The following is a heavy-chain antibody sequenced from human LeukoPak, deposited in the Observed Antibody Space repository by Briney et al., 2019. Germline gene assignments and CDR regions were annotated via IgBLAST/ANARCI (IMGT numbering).Heavy chain of an antibody. D-gene: IGHD6-25*01. CDR3: AKNLRDGIAAYDY. CDR2: ISGDGLSI. J-gene: IGHJ4*02. V-gene: IGHV3-23*01. Sequence: GGSLRLSGVASELTFSAYAMTWVRKPPGKGLGWVSAISGDGLSIYYADSVKGRFTLSRDNSKNTVYLQMNSLRAEDTAVYYCAKNLRDGIAAYDYWGQGTLVTVSS. CDR1: ELTFSAYA.